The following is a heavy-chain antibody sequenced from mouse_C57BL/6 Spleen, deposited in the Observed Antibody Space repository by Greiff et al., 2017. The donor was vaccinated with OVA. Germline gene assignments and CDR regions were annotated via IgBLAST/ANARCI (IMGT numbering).Heavy chain of an antibody. D-gene: IGHD2-1*01. Sequence: QVQLKQSGAELVKPGSSVKLSCKASGYTFTSYWMHWVEQRPGRGLEWIGRIVPTSGGTKYNEKFKSKATLTVDKPSSTAYMQLSSLTSEDSAVYYCARAYGNYAMDYWGQGTSVTVSS. J-gene: IGHJ4*01. CDR2: IVPTSGGT. CDR3: ARAYGNYAMDY. CDR1: GYTFTSYW. V-gene: IGHV1-72*01.